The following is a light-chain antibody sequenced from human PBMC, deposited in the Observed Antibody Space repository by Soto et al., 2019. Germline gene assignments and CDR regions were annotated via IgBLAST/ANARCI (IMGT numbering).Light chain of an antibody. CDR2: GAS. CDR3: HQYGGSPQT. V-gene: IGKV3-20*01. Sequence: EIVWTQSPGTLSLSPGERATLSCRASQSVSNYLAWYQRKPGQAPRLLIYGASSRATGIPDRFSGSGSGTGFTLTISRLEPEDFAVYYCHQYGGSPQTFGQGTK. J-gene: IGKJ1*01. CDR1: QSVSNY.